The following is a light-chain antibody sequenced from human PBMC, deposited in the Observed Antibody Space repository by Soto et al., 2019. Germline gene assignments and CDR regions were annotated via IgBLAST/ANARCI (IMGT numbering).Light chain of an antibody. CDR3: SSYTTSSILYV. Sequence: QSALTQPASVSGSPGQSITISCTGTSSDVGGSNYVSWYQQNPGKAPKLMIYEVRNRPSGVSNRFSGSKSGNTASLTISGLQAEDEADYYCSSYTTSSILYVFGTGTNVTLL. V-gene: IGLV2-14*01. J-gene: IGLJ1*01. CDR2: EVR. CDR1: SSDVGGSNY.